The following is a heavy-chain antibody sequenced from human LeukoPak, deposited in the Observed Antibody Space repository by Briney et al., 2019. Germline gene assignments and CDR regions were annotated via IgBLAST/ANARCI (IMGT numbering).Heavy chain of an antibody. CDR1: GYTFTGYY. Sequence: GASVKVSCKASGYTFTGYYMHWVRQAPGQGLEWMGWINPNSGGTNYAQKFQGRVTMTRDTSISTAYMELSRLRSDDTAVYYCATTYYYDSSGYYHAFDIWGQGTMVTVSS. V-gene: IGHV1-2*02. CDR2: INPNSGGT. J-gene: IGHJ3*02. CDR3: ATTYYYDSSGYYHAFDI. D-gene: IGHD3-22*01.